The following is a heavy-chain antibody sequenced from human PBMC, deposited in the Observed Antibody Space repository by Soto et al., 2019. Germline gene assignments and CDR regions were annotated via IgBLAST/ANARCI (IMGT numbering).Heavy chain of an antibody. V-gene: IGHV3-15*01. Sequence: GGSLRLSCAASGFTFSNAWMSWVRQAPEKGLEWVGRIKSKSDGETTHYAAPVRGRFAISRDDSENTLYLQMDSLKVEDTGIYYCTTGHSAGLYWGRGTLVTVFS. J-gene: IGHJ4*02. CDR3: TTGHSAGLY. D-gene: IGHD2-15*01. CDR2: IKSKSDGETT. CDR1: GFTFSNAW.